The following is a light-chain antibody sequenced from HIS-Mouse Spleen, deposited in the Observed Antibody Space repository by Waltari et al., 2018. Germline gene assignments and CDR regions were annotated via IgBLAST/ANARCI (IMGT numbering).Light chain of an antibody. V-gene: IGKV1-9*01. CDR3: QQLNSYPPT. J-gene: IGKJ1*01. CDR2: AAS. Sequence: DIQLTQSPSFLSASVGDSVTITCRASQGIRSYLAWYQQKPGKAPKLLLDAASTLQSGVPSRFSGSGSGTELTLTISSLQPEDFATYYCQQLNSYPPTFGQGTKVEIK. CDR1: QGIRSY.